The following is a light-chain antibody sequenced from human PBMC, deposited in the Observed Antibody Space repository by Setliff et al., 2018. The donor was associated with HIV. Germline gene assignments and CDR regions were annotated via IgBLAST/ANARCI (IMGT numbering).Light chain of an antibody. Sequence: QSALAQPAFVSGSPGQSITISCTGTSSDVGSYNLVSWYQQHPGKAPKVMIYEVTKRPSGVSNRFSGSKSGNAASLTISGLQAEDEADYYCCSYAGSSTFPYVFGTGTKVTVL. CDR3: CSYAGSSTFPYV. V-gene: IGLV2-23*02. CDR1: SSDVGSYNL. CDR2: EVT. J-gene: IGLJ1*01.